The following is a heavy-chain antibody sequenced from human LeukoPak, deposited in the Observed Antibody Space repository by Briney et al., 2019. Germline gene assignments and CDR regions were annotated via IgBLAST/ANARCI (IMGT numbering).Heavy chain of an antibody. CDR3: SRNGLVDFDY. J-gene: IGHJ4*02. CDR2: IRRRAYGGAA. CDR1: GFAFYDFA. V-gene: IGHV3-49*04. Sequence: PGGSLSRPCTTSGFAFYDFAMSWVRQPAGKGLEWVGFIRRRAYGGAAEYAASVKGRFIISRDDSKGIAYLQMNSLKTEDTAVYYCSRNGLVDFDYWGQGSLVLVSP.